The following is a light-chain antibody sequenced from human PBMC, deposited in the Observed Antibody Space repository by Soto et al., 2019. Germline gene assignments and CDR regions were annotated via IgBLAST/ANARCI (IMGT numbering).Light chain of an antibody. Sequence: DIQMTQSPSSLSASVGDRVTITCRTSQSIVTYLHWYQQKPGKAPKLLIYGASHLQSGVPSRFTGGGSGIEFTLTISGLQREDFASYCCQQSFSTPPTFGGGTKVEI. CDR2: GAS. CDR1: QSIVTY. V-gene: IGKV1-39*01. CDR3: QQSFSTPPT. J-gene: IGKJ4*01.